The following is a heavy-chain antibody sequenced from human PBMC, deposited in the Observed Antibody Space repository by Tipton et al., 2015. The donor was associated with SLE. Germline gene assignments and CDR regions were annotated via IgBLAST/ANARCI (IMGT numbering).Heavy chain of an antibody. CDR1: GGSISSSSYY. CDR3: ARDPSIGFDP. Sequence: LRLSCTVSGGSISSSSYYWGWIRQPPGKGLEWIGSIYYSGSTYYNPSLKSRVTISVDTSKNQFSLKLSSVTAADTAVYYCARDPSIGFDPWGQGTLVTVSS. J-gene: IGHJ5*02. V-gene: IGHV4-39*02. CDR2: IYYSGST.